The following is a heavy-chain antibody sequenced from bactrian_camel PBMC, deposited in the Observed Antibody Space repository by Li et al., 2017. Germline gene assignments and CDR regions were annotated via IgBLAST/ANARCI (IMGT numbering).Heavy chain of an antibody. J-gene: IGHJ6*01. CDR2: RYSAGDG. V-gene: IGHV3-2*01. Sequence: HVQLVESGGGSVQAGGSQKLSCAASGYTVKSVSTQCMAWVRQAPGKGLEWVATRYSAGDGYYADSVKGRFTISRDSAKNTVHLQMNRLKPEDTAVYYCATEGLSWQSFGYWGQGTQVTVS. D-gene: IGHD6*01. CDR3: ATEGLSWQSFGY. CDR1: GYTVKSVSTQC.